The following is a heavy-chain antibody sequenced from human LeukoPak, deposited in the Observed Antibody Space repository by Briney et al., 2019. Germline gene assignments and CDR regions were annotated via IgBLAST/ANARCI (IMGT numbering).Heavy chain of an antibody. CDR2: ISHSGST. CDR1: GGSISSGDYY. D-gene: IGHD1-26*01. J-gene: IGHJ5*02. Sequence: PSQTLSLTCTVSGGSISSGDYYWSWIRQPPGKGLEWIGYISHSGSTYYNPSLKSRVTISVDTSKNQFSLKLSSVTAADTAVYYCARLSGSYLYGLNPNWFDPWGQGTLVTVSS. V-gene: IGHV4-30-2*01. CDR3: ARLSGSYLYGLNPNWFDP.